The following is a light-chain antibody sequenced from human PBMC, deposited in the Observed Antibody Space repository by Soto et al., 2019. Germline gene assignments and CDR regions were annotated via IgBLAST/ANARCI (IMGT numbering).Light chain of an antibody. Sequence: QSVLTQPASVSGSPGQSITISCTGTSSDVGGYNFVSWYQQHPGKAPKLLIHEVSNRPSGVSPRFSGSKYGNTASLTISGLQTEDEADYYCSSYTTSSTPHYVFGTGTKVTVL. CDR2: EVS. CDR1: SSDVGGYNF. J-gene: IGLJ1*01. CDR3: SSYTTSSTPHYV. V-gene: IGLV2-14*01.